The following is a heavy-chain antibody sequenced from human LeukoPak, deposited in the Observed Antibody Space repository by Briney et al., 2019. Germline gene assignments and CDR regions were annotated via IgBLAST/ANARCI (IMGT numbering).Heavy chain of an antibody. CDR1: GFTFSSYS. D-gene: IGHD1-26*01. V-gene: IGHV3-21*01. Sequence: GGSLRLSCAASGFTFSSYSMNWVRQAPGKGLEWVSSISSSSSYIYYADSVKGRFTISRDNAKNSLYLQMNSLRAEDTAVYYCARGLLRDNWFDPWGQGTLVTVSS. J-gene: IGHJ5*02. CDR3: ARGLLRDNWFDP. CDR2: ISSSSSYI.